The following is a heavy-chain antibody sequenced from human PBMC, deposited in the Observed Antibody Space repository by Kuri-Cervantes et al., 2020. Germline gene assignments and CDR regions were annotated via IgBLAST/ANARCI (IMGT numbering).Heavy chain of an antibody. CDR1: GFTFSSYG. Sequence: GESLKISCAASGFTFSSYGMHWVRQAPGKGLEWVAVIWYDGSNKYYADSVKGRFTISRDNSKNTLYLQMNSLRAEDTAVYYCARDTPSTYYYDSSGPIDYWGQGTLVTVSS. CDR3: ARDTPSTYYYDSSGPIDY. V-gene: IGHV3-33*01. CDR2: IWYDGSNK. D-gene: IGHD3-22*01. J-gene: IGHJ4*02.